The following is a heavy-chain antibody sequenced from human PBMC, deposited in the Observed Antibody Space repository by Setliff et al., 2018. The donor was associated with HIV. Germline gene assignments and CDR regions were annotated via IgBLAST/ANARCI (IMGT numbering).Heavy chain of an antibody. D-gene: IGHD3-3*01. V-gene: IGHV4-38-2*01. CDR2: IYHSGST. Sequence: PSETLSLTCAVSGYSISSGYYWGWIRQPPGKGLEWIGSIYHSGSTYYNPSLKSRVTISVDTSKNQFSLKLSSVTAADTAVYYCAGFWKPYYFDYWGQGTLVTVSS. CDR1: GYSISSGYY. J-gene: IGHJ4*02. CDR3: AGFWKPYYFDY.